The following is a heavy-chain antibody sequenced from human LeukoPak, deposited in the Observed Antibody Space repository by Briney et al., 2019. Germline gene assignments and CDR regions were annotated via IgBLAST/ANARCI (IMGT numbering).Heavy chain of an antibody. CDR1: GITFSTYS. V-gene: IGHV3-23*05. Sequence: GGSLRLSCVASGITFSTYSMTWVRQRPGKRLEWVASIYNSGTKIFYADSVKGRFTISRDNSNNVLFLQMDSLRAEDSAIYYCAKDIVPDSGWDLDYWGRGTLVTVSS. CDR2: IYNSGTKI. D-gene: IGHD6-19*01. CDR3: AKDIVPDSGWDLDY. J-gene: IGHJ4*02.